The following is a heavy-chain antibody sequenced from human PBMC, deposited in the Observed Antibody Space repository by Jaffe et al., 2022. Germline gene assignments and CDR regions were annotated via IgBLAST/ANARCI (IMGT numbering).Heavy chain of an antibody. V-gene: IGHV4-4*02. D-gene: IGHD3-10*01. J-gene: IGHJ6*03. Sequence: QVQLQESGPGLVKPSGTLSLTCGVSGGSIISSNWWSWVRQTPGKGLEWIGEIYHSGDTNYNPSLKSRVTISVDKSKNQLSLKVSSVTAADTAVYYCAKSTLAGDGYYYFYMDVWGKGTTVTVS. CDR2: IYHSGDT. CDR1: GGSIISSNW. CDR3: AKSTLAGDGYYYFYMDV.